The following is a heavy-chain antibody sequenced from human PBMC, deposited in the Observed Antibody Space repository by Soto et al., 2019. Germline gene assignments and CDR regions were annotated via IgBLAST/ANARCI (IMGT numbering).Heavy chain of an antibody. J-gene: IGHJ4*02. CDR3: TIVRVADSALDH. V-gene: IGHV3-30*02. CDR2: MSYDGSDT. D-gene: IGHD3-10*02. Sequence: GGSLRLSCAASGFIFSNNGMHWVRQAPGKGLEWVAFMSYDGSDTFYADSVKGRFTISRDNSKNTLFLHMSNLRAEDTAIYYCTIVRVADSALDHWGQGTLVTVSS. CDR1: GFIFSNNG.